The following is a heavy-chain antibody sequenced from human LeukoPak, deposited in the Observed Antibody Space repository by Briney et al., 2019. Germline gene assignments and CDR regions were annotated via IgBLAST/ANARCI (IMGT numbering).Heavy chain of an antibody. CDR3: ARLFPYCSSTSCYPDY. D-gene: IGHD2-2*01. J-gene: IGHJ4*02. CDR2: ISAYNGNT. Sequence: ASVKVSCKASGYTFTSSGISWVRKAPGQGLEWMGWISAYNGNTNYAKKLQGRVTMTTDTSTSTAYMELRSLRSDDTAVYYCARLFPYCSSTSCYPDYWGQGTLVTVSS. CDR1: GYTFTSSG. V-gene: IGHV1-18*01.